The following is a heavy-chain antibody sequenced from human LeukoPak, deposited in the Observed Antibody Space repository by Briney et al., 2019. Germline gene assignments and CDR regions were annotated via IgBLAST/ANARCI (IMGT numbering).Heavy chain of an antibody. CDR2: IYYSGST. V-gene: IGHV4-59*01. D-gene: IGHD6-13*01. CDR1: GGSISSYY. CDR3: AKLYSSPDFDY. J-gene: IGHJ4*02. Sequence: SETLSLTCTVSGGSISSYYWSWIRQPPGKGLEWIGYIYYSGSTNYNPSLKSRVTISVDTSKNQFSLKLSSVTAADTAVYYCAKLYSSPDFDYWGQGTLVTVSS.